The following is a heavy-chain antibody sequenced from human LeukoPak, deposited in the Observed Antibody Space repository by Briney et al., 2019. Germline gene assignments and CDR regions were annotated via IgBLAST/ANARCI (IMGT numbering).Heavy chain of an antibody. CDR2: ISGDSRYI. CDR1: GFTFSSYS. Sequence: GGSLRLSCAASGFTFSSYSMNWVRQAPGKGLEWVSAISGDSRYIYYADSVRGRFTISRDNAENSLYLQMNSLRVEDTAVYYCAKVGPGCSSTSCYPGYWGQGTLVTVSS. CDR3: AKVGPGCSSTSCYPGY. D-gene: IGHD2-2*01. V-gene: IGHV3-21*01. J-gene: IGHJ4*02.